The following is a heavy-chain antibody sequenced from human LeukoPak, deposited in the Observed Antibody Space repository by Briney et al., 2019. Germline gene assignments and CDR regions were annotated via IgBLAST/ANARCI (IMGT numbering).Heavy chain of an antibody. CDR2: ISAYNGNT. J-gene: IGHJ5*02. V-gene: IGHV1-18*04. Sequence: GASVKVSCKASGYTFTSYGISWVRQAPGQGLEWMGWISAYNGNTNYAQKLQGRVTMTTDTSTSTAYMELRSLRSDDTAVYYCARGPEGFDWLPRVDPWGQGTLVTVSP. CDR3: ARGPEGFDWLPRVDP. CDR1: GYTFTSYG. D-gene: IGHD3-9*01.